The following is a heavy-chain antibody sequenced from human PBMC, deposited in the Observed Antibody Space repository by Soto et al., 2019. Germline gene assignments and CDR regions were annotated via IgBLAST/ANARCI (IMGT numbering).Heavy chain of an antibody. Sequence: SGGSLRLSCAASGFTFSNAWMSWVRQAPGKGLEWVGRIKSKTDGGTTDYAAPVKGRFTISRDDSKNTLYLQMNSLKTEDTAVYYCTTAFFLRSYDAFDIWGQGTMVTVSS. CDR3: TTAFFLRSYDAFDI. V-gene: IGHV3-15*01. CDR1: GFTFSNAW. J-gene: IGHJ3*02. CDR2: IKSKTDGGTT. D-gene: IGHD4-17*01.